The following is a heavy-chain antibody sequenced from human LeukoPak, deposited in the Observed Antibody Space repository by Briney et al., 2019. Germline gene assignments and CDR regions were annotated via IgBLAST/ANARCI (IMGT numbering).Heavy chain of an antibody. V-gene: IGHV3-21*01. CDR3: ARDCSGGSCPTFYGMDV. CDR1: GFTFSSYS. D-gene: IGHD2-15*01. Sequence: PGGSLRLSCAASGFTFSSYSVNWVRQAPGKGLEWVSSISSSSYIYYADSVKGRFTISRDNAKNSLYLQMNSLRAEDTAVYYCARDCSGGSCPTFYGMDVWGQGTTVTVSS. CDR2: ISSSSYI. J-gene: IGHJ6*02.